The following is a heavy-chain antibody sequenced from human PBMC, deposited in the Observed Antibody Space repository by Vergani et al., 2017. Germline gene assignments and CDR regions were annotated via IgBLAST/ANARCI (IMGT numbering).Heavy chain of an antibody. CDR1: GFTFDDYA. CDR3: AKELLTNDAFDI. J-gene: IGHJ3*02. D-gene: IGHD2/OR15-2a*01. Sequence: EVQLVESGGGLVQPGRSLRLSCAASGFTFDDYAMHWVRQAPGKGLEWVSGISWNSGSIGYADSVKGRFTISSDNAKNSLYLQMNSLRAEDTDLYYCAKELLTNDAFDIWGQGTMVTVSS. CDR2: ISWNSGSI. V-gene: IGHV3-9*01.